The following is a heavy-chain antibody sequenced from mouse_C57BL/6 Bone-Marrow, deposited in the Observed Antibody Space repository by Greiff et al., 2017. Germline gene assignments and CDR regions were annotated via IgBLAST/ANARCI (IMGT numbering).Heavy chain of an antibody. CDR2: IYPGDGDT. V-gene: IGHV1-82*01. Sequence: QVQLQQSGPELVKPGASVKISCKASGYAFSSSWMNWVKQRPGKGLEWIGRIYPGDGDTNYNGKFKGKATLTADKSSSTAYMQLSSLTSEDSAVYFCARWGLRRLFAYWGQGTLVTVSA. D-gene: IGHD2-4*01. J-gene: IGHJ3*01. CDR3: ARWGLRRLFAY. CDR1: GYAFSSSW.